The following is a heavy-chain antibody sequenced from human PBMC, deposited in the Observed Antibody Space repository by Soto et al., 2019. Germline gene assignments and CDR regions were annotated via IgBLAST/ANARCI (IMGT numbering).Heavy chain of an antibody. Sequence: ASVKVSCKASGYTFTGYYMHWVRQAPGQGLEWMGWINPNSGGTNYAQKFQGWVTMTRDTSISTAYMELSRLRSDDTAVYYCANRWLDDYGMAAWGQGTTVTVSS. D-gene: IGHD6-19*01. J-gene: IGHJ6*02. CDR2: INPNSGGT. V-gene: IGHV1-2*04. CDR3: ANRWLDDYGMAA. CDR1: GYTFTGYY.